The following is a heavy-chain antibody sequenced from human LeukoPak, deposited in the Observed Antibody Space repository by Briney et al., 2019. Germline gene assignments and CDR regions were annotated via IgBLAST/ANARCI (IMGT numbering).Heavy chain of an antibody. CDR3: AKGGATVIDY. CDR2: INSDGSST. Sequence: GALRLSCAASGFTFSNYWMHWVRQAPGKGLVWVSRINSDGSSTTSADSVKGRFTISRDNAKNTLYLQMNSLRAEDTAVYYCAKGGATVIDYWGKGTLVTVSS. CDR1: GFTFSNYW. J-gene: IGHJ4*02. V-gene: IGHV3-74*01. D-gene: IGHD4-17*01.